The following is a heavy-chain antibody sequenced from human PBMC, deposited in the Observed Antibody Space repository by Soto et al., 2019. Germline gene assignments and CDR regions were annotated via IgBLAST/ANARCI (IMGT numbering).Heavy chain of an antibody. J-gene: IGHJ6*02. CDR1: GGSFSGYY. CDR2: INHSGST. D-gene: IGHD3-3*01. Sequence: KASETLSLTCAVYGGSFSGYYWSWIRQPPGKGLEWIGEINHSGSTNYNPSLKSRVTISVDTSKNQFSLKLSSVTAADTAVYYCASKSYDFWSGYSGRIMDVWGQGTTVTVSS. V-gene: IGHV4-34*01. CDR3: ASKSYDFWSGYSGRIMDV.